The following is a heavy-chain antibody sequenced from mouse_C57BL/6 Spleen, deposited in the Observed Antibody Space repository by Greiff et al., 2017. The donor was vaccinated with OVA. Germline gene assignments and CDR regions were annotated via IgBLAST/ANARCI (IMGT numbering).Heavy chain of an antibody. J-gene: IGHJ1*03. Sequence: QVQLQQPGAELVKPGASVKMSCKASGYTFTSYWITWVKQRPGPGLEWIGDIYPGSGSTNYNEKFKSKATLTVDTSSSTAYMQLSSLTSEDSAVYYCARTPLYYGSSNWYFDVWGTGTTVTVSS. CDR1: GYTFTSYW. CDR2: IYPGSGST. CDR3: ARTPLYYGSSNWYFDV. D-gene: IGHD1-1*01. V-gene: IGHV1-55*01.